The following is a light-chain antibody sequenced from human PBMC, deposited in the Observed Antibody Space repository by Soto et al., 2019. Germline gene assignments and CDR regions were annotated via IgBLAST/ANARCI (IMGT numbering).Light chain of an antibody. CDR2: WAS. Sequence: DIVMTQSPDSLAVSLGERATINCKSSQSVLYSPNNKNYLAWYQQKPGQPPRLLVYWASTRESGVPDRFSGRGFGKYFPLTISRLQAEDAAVYYCHQYHSAPQPFGQGTKVEIK. CDR1: QSVLYSPNNKNY. J-gene: IGKJ1*01. V-gene: IGKV4-1*01. CDR3: HQYHSAPQP.